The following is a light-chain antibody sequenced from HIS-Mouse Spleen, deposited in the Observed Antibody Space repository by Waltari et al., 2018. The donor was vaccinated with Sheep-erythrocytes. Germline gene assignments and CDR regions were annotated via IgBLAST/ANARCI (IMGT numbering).Light chain of an antibody. J-gene: IGLJ1*01. Sequence: QSALTQPRSVSGSPGQSVTISCTGTSSDVGGYNYVSWYQPHPGKAPKLMTYDVMKRPSGVPDRFSGSKSGNTASRTSSGLQAEDEADYYCCSYAGSYNHVFATGTKVTVL. V-gene: IGLV2-11*01. CDR3: CSYAGSYNHV. CDR2: DVM. CDR1: SSDVGGYNY.